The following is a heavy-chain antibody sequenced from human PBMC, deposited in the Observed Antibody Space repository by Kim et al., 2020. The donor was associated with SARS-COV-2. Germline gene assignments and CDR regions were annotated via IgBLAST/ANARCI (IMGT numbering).Heavy chain of an antibody. CDR1: GGTFSSYA. Sequence: SVKVSCKASGGTFSSYAISWVRQAPGQGLEWMGGIIPIFGTANYAQKFRGRVTITADESTSTAYMELSSLRSEDTAVYYCASYGRSSSWYDGYYYGMDVWGQGTTVTVSS. V-gene: IGHV1-69*13. CDR2: IIPIFGTA. J-gene: IGHJ6*02. CDR3: ASYGRSSSWYDGYYYGMDV. D-gene: IGHD6-13*01.